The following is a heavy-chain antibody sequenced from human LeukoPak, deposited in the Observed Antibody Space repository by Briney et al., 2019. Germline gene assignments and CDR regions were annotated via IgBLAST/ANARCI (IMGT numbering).Heavy chain of an antibody. CDR2: IYTSGST. V-gene: IGHV4-4*07. D-gene: IGHD2/OR15-2a*01. CDR3: ARVSLSDAFDI. J-gene: IGHJ3*02. CDR1: GGSISSYC. Sequence: ASETLSLTCTVSGGSISSYCWSWIRQPAGKGLEWIGRIYTSGSTNYNPSLRSRVTMSVDTSKNQFSLKLSSVTAADTAVYYCARVSLSDAFDIWGQGTMVTVSS.